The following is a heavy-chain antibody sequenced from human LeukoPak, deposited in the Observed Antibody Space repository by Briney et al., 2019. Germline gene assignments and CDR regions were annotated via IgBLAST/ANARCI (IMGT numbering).Heavy chain of an antibody. Sequence: SETLSLTCTVSGGSISSYYWSWIRQPPGKGLEWIGEINHSGSTNYNPSLKSRVTISVDTSKNQFSLKLSSVTAADTAVYYCARGNLYSSSWYGAFDYWGQGTLVTVSS. CDR2: INHSGST. D-gene: IGHD6-13*01. CDR3: ARGNLYSSSWYGAFDY. CDR1: GGSISSYY. J-gene: IGHJ4*02. V-gene: IGHV4-34*01.